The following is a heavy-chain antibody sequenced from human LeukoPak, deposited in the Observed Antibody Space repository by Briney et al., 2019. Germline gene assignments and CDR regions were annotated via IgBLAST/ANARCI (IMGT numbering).Heavy chain of an antibody. CDR3: ARVCGYSYAYTRGCFDY. CDR1: GGSISSGSYY. D-gene: IGHD5-18*01. V-gene: IGHV4-61*02. CDR2: IYTSGST. Sequence: PSESLSLTCTVSGGSISSGSYYWSWIRQPAGKGLGWSVRIYTSGSTNYNPSRKSRVTISVDTSKHHFSLKLSSVTAADTAVYYCARVCGYSYAYTRGCFDYWGQGTLVTVSS. J-gene: IGHJ4*02.